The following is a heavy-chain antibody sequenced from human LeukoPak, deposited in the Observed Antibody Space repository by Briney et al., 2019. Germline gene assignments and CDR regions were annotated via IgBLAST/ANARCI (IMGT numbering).Heavy chain of an antibody. CDR1: GYTFTSYG. J-gene: IGHJ4*02. CDR2: ISAYNGNT. Sequence: ASVKVSCKASGYTFTSYGITWVRQAPGQGLEWMGWISAYNGNTNYAQKLQGRVTMTTDTSTSTAYMGLRSVRSDDTAVYYCARVIAVAGIDYWGQGTLVTVSS. CDR3: ARVIAVAGIDY. V-gene: IGHV1-18*01. D-gene: IGHD6-19*01.